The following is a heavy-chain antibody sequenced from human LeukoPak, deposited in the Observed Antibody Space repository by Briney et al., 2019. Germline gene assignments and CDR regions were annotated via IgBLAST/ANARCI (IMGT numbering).Heavy chain of an antibody. D-gene: IGHD6-19*01. J-gene: IGHJ4*02. CDR3: ARDRSVAGSMYYFDY. V-gene: IGHV3-11*01. CDR2: ISSSGSTI. CDR1: GFTFSNGW. Sequence: GGSLRLSCAASGFTFSNGWMSWVRQAPGKGLEWVSYISSSGSTIYYADSVKGRFTISRDNAKNSLYLQMNSLRAEDTAVYYCARDRSVAGSMYYFDYWGQGTLVTVSS.